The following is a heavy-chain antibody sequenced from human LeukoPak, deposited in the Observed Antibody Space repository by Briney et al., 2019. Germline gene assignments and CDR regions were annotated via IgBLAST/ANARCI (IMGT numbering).Heavy chain of an antibody. CDR3: ATSAHYDSSPYYYYYMDV. Sequence: PGGSLRLSCAASGFTFSSYSMNWVRQAPGKGLEWVSSISSSSSYIYYADSVKGRFTISRDNSKNTLYLQMNSLRAEDTAVYYCATSAHYDSSPYYYYYMDVWGKGTTVTISS. V-gene: IGHV3-21*01. J-gene: IGHJ6*03. CDR2: ISSSSSYI. CDR1: GFTFSSYS. D-gene: IGHD3-22*01.